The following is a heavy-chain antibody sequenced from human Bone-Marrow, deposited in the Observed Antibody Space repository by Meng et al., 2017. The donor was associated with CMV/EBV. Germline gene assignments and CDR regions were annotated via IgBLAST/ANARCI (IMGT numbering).Heavy chain of an antibody. CDR1: GFTFSNYE. CDR2: ISSSGSII. D-gene: IGHD1-26*01. J-gene: IGHJ6*02. V-gene: IGHV3-48*03. Sequence: LSLTCAASGFTFSNYEMNWVRQAPGKGLEWVSYISSSGSIIYYADSVKGRFTISRDDAKNSLYLQMNSLRAEDTAVYYCARVGATHYGMDVWGQGTTVTVSS. CDR3: ARVGATHYGMDV.